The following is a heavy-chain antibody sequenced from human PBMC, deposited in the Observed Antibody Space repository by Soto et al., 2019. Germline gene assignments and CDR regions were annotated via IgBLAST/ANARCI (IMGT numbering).Heavy chain of an antibody. V-gene: IGHV3-48*03. CDR3: ARGEERGQQLAFAEYFQH. D-gene: IGHD6-13*01. CDR1: GFTFSSYK. J-gene: IGHJ1*01. Sequence: GGSLRLSCAASGFTFSSYKMNWVRQAPGKGLEWVSYISSSGSTIYYADSVKGRFTISRDNAKNSLYLQMNSLRAEDTAVYYCARGEERGQQLAFAEYFQHWGQGTLVTVSS. CDR2: ISSSGSTI.